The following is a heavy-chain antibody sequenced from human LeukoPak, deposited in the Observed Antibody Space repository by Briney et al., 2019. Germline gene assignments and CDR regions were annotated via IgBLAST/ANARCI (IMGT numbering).Heavy chain of an antibody. Sequence: PGGSLRLSCAASGFTFDDYTMHWVRHAPGKGLEWVSLISWDGGSTYYADSVKGRFTISRDNSKNSLYLQMNSLRTEDTALYYCAKDIEDYYYGMDVWGQGTTVTVSS. CDR3: AKDIEDYYYGMDV. J-gene: IGHJ6*02. V-gene: IGHV3-43*01. CDR1: GFTFDDYT. CDR2: ISWDGGST.